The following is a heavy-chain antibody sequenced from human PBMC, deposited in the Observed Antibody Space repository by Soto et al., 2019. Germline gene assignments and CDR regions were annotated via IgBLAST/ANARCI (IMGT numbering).Heavy chain of an antibody. V-gene: IGHV1-8*01. CDR2: MNPNSGNT. CDR3: ARRSFLGTWAESNYYYCGMDV. D-gene: IGHD1-1*01. Sequence: GASVKVSCKASGYTFTSYDINWVRQATGQGLEWMGWMNPNSGNTGYAQKFQGRVTMTRNTSISTAYMELSSLRSEDTAVYYCARRSFLGTWAESNYYYCGMDVWGHGTTVTVS. CDR1: GYTFTSYD. J-gene: IGHJ6*02.